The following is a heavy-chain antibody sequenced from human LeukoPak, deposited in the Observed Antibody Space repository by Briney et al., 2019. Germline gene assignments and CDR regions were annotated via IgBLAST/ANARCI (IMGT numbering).Heavy chain of an antibody. D-gene: IGHD3-3*01. CDR3: AREGGVLRFLEWLLYDAFDI. Sequence: ASVKVSCKASGYTFTSYDINWVRQATGQGLEWMGWMNPNSGNTGYAQKFQGRVTITRSTSISTAYMELSSLRSEDTAVYYCAREGGVLRFLEWLLYDAFDIWGQGTMVTVSS. V-gene: IGHV1-8*03. CDR2: MNPNSGNT. CDR1: GYTFTSYD. J-gene: IGHJ3*02.